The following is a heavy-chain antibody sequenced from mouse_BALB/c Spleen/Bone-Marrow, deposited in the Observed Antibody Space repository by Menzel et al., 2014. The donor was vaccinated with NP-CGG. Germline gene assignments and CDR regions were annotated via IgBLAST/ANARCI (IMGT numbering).Heavy chain of an antibody. CDR2: ISSGGSNT. CDR1: GFTFSSYG. V-gene: IGHV5-6*01. CDR3: ARHQRYYAMDY. J-gene: IGHJ4*01. Sequence: EVQLVESGGDLVKPGGSLELSCAASGFTFSSYGMSWGRQTPDKRLEWVATISSGGSNTYYPDSVKGRFTISRDNAENTLYLQMSSLKSEDTAMYYCARHQRYYAMDYWGQGTSVTVSS.